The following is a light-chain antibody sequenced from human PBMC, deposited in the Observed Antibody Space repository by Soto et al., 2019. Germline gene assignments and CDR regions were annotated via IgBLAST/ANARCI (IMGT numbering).Light chain of an antibody. V-gene: IGKV1-5*01. Sequence: DIQMTQSPSTLSASVGDRVTITCRARRGIFFFLAWYQQKPGKAPKILIFNASTLKSGVPSRFSGSGSGTEFTLTINGLQPDDFATYYCQQYNGYSTWTFGQGTKVEFK. CDR1: RGIFFF. CDR2: NAS. CDR3: QQYNGYSTWT. J-gene: IGKJ1*01.